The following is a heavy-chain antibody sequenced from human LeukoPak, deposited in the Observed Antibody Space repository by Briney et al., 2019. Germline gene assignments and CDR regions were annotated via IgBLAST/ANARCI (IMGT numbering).Heavy chain of an antibody. J-gene: IGHJ4*02. CDR2: IYYSGST. V-gene: IGHV4-39*07. CDR1: GFTFSSHA. Sequence: GSLRLSCADSGFTFSSHAMSWVRQPPGKGLEWIGSIYYSGSTYYNPSLKSRVTISVDTSKNQFSLKLSSVTAADTAVYYCARWIAAAFDYWGQGTLVTVSS. D-gene: IGHD6-13*01. CDR3: ARWIAAAFDY.